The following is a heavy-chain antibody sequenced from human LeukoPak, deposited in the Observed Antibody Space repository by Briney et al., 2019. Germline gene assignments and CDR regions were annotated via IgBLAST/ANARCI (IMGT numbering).Heavy chain of an antibody. CDR3: ARDPSVAYYDSSGYYFDY. J-gene: IGHJ4*02. Sequence: ASVKVSCKASGYTFTSYAMNWVRQAPGQGLEWMGWINTNTGKPTYAQGFTERFVFSLDTSVSTAYLQISSLKAEDTAVYYCARDPSVAYYDSSGYYFDYWGQGTLVTVSS. V-gene: IGHV7-4-1*02. D-gene: IGHD3-22*01. CDR1: GYTFTSYA. CDR2: INTNTGKP.